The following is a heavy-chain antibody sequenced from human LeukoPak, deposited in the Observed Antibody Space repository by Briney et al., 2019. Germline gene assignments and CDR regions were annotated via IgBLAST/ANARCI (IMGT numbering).Heavy chain of an antibody. D-gene: IGHD3-3*01. V-gene: IGHV3-43D*03. Sequence: GGSLRLSCAASGFTFDDYAMHWVRQAPGKGLEWVSLISWDGGSTYYADSVKGRFTISRDNSKNSLYLQMNSLRAEDTALYYCAKASGPGRAEWYYYYGMDVWGQGTTVTVSS. J-gene: IGHJ6*02. CDR1: GFTFDDYA. CDR2: ISWDGGST. CDR3: AKASGPGRAEWYYYYGMDV.